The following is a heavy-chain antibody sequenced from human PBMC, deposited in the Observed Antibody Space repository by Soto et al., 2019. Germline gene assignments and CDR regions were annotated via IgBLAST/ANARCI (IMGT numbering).Heavy chain of an antibody. CDR1: CGSVSSGSYY. CDR2: IYYSVST. CDR3: ARVAVAGHYYYYMDV. D-gene: IGHD6-19*01. J-gene: IGHJ6*03. V-gene: IGHV4-61*01. Sequence: FTCTFSCGSVSSGSYYLSWIRQPPGKGLELIGYIYYSVSTNYYPSXXSRVTISXXTSKNQFSLKXSSVTXSYTAVYYCARVAVAGHYYYYMDVWAKGTTVTVSS.